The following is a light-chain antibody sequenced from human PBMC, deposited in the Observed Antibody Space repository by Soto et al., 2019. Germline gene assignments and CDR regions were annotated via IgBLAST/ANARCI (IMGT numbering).Light chain of an antibody. Sequence: EIVMTQSPATLSVSPGESATLSCRASQSVTDDLAWYQQKPGQAPRLLIYRASTRAAGIPARFSGSGSGTEFTLTISSLKSEDFAIYYCQHYDNWPSTFGQGTNLEI. CDR3: QHYDNWPST. J-gene: IGKJ1*01. V-gene: IGKV3-15*01. CDR1: QSVTDD. CDR2: RAS.